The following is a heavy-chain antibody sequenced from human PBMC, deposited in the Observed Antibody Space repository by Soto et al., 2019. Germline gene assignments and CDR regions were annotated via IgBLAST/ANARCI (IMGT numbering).Heavy chain of an antibody. D-gene: IGHD3-10*01. Sequence: GGSLRLSCAASGFTFSNAWMNWVRQAPGKGLEWVGRIKSKTDGGTTDYAAPVKGRFSVSRDDSKNTLYLQMNSLKTEDTAVYYCTADLIGTYYSPYDYWGQGILVTVS. CDR1: GFTFSNAW. CDR3: TADLIGTYYSPYDY. V-gene: IGHV3-15*07. J-gene: IGHJ4*02. CDR2: IKSKTDGGTT.